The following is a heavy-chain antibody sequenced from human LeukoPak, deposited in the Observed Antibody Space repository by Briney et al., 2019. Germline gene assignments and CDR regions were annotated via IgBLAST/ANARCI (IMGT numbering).Heavy chain of an antibody. J-gene: IGHJ4*02. CDR2: ISSSSSYI. CDR3: TKGNDGEWLSNHPFDY. V-gene: IGHV3-21*01. D-gene: IGHD3-3*01. Sequence: PGGSLRLSCAASGITFSSYSMNWVRQAPGKGLEWVSSISSSSSYIYYADSVKGRFTISRDNAKNSLYLQMNSLRAEDTAVYYCTKGNDGEWLSNHPFDYWGQGTLVTVSS. CDR1: GITFSSYS.